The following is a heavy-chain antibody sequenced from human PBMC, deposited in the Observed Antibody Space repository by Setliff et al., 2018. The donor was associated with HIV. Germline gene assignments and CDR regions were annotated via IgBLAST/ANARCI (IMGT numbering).Heavy chain of an antibody. V-gene: IGHV4-39*07. Sequence: SETLSLTCTVSGGSISSSSYYWSWIRQPPGKGLEWSGSIYYSGSTYYNPSLKSRVTISVDTSKNQFSLKLSSVTAADTAVYYCARIRGSHYYGSGKWYFDYWGQGTLVTVSS. CDR2: IYYSGST. CDR1: GGSISSSSYY. CDR3: ARIRGSHYYGSGKWYFDY. D-gene: IGHD3-10*01. J-gene: IGHJ4*02.